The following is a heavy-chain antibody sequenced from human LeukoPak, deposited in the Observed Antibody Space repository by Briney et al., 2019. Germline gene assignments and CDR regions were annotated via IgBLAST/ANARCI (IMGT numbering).Heavy chain of an antibody. CDR3: ATFPYYFDSSGSYYFDF. CDR2: IRYDGSNK. D-gene: IGHD3-22*01. Sequence: GGSLRLSCAASGFTFSSYVMHWVRQAPGKGLEWVAFIRYDGSNKYYSDSVKGRFTISRDNSKNTLYLQMNSLRAEDTAVFYCATFPYYFDSSGSYYFDFWGQGTLVTVSS. CDR1: GFTFSSYV. J-gene: IGHJ4*02. V-gene: IGHV3-30*02.